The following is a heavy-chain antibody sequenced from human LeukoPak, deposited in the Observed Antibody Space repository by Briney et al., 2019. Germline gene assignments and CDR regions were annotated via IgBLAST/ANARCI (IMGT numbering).Heavy chain of an antibody. CDR3: ARDSDYSGNGNGDWFDP. Sequence: ASVKVSCKASGFRFASFGVSWVRQAPGQGLEWMGWISNYFGVTHYAEKFEDRVTMTVDTSTTTVYMELGSLTYDDTAVYYCARDSDYSGNGNGDWFDPWGQGTVVTVSS. CDR1: GFRFASFG. J-gene: IGHJ5*02. D-gene: IGHD4-11*01. V-gene: IGHV1-18*04. CDR2: ISNYFGVT.